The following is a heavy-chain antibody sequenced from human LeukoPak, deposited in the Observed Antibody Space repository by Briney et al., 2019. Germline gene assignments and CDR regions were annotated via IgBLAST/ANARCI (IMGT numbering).Heavy chain of an antibody. J-gene: IGHJ4*02. V-gene: IGHV1-24*01. CDR3: ATGKNLRYFDCFFY. Sequence: ASGTVTCILYTPTPCKISRRCERQAHGKGREWMGGFDPEVGETIYAQKFQGRVTMTEDTSTDTVYMELGRVRTEDPAVYYCATGKNLRYFDCFFYWGQGTLVTVSS. CDR2: FDPEVGET. CDR1: TPTPCKIS. D-gene: IGHD3-9*01.